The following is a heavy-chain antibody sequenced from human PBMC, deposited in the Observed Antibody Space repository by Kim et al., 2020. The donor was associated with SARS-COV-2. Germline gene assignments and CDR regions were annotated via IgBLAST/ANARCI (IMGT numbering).Heavy chain of an antibody. V-gene: IGHV1-69*02. Sequence: AKEFRGTITITADKPTNTAYMELSSLSSEDTAVYYCANLAAQNPHFDYWGQGTLVTVSS. J-gene: IGHJ4*02. D-gene: IGHD6-6*01. CDR3: ANLAAQNPHFDY.